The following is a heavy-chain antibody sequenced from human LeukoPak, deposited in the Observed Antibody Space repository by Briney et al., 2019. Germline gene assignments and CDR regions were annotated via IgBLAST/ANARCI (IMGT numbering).Heavy chain of an antibody. CDR1: GLNFSSLA. Sequence: GDSLRLPCGPSGLNFSSLAMWWAGPPTERGLEWVSAIRGSGGSTFYADSVKGRFTISRDNYKNTLYLQMNSLRAEDTAVYYCAKGREMATIEDYWGQGTLVTVSS. D-gene: IGHD5-24*01. V-gene: IGHV3-23*01. CDR2: IRGSGGST. CDR3: AKGREMATIEDY. J-gene: IGHJ4*02.